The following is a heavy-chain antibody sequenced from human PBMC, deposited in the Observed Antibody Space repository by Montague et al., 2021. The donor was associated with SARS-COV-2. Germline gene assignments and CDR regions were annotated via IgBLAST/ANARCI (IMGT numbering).Heavy chain of an antibody. CDR1: GGSISSSSYY. J-gene: IGHJ4*02. CDR3: ARRESMVRGVIITFSSPFDY. D-gene: IGHD3-10*01. Sequence: SETRSLTCTVSGGSISSSSYYWGWIHQPPGKGLEWIGSIYYSGSTYYNPSLKSRVTISVDTSKNQFSLKLSSVTAADTAVYYCARRESMVRGVIITFSSPFDYWGQGTLVTVSS. V-gene: IGHV4-39*01. CDR2: IYYSGST.